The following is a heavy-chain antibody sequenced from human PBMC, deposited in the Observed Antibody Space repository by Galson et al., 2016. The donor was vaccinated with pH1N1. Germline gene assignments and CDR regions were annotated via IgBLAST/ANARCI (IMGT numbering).Heavy chain of an antibody. CDR1: GFTFSAYA. CDR3: TRDAGGYSDFDY. D-gene: IGHD1-26*01. J-gene: IGHJ4*02. Sequence: SLRLSCAASGFTFSAYAMHWVRQAPGKGLEYVSFIGSNERTTYYADSVNGRFTISRDNSKNTVYLQMGSLRAEDMAVYYCTRDAGGYSDFDYWGQGTLVTVSS. V-gene: IGHV3-64*02. CDR2: IGSNERTT.